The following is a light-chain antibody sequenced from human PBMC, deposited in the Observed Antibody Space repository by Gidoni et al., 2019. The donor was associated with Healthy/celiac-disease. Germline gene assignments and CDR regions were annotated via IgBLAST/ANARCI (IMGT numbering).Light chain of an antibody. CDR3: QQRNSCPGLT. V-gene: IGKV3-11*01. CDR1: QSISSY. Sequence: EIEMTQSPATLSASVGERVTLTCRASQSISSYLNWYQQKPGQAPRLLIYAASRWASGVPARFSGSGSGTDFTLTISSLEPEDFAVYYCQQRNSCPGLTFGGGTKVEIK. J-gene: IGKJ4*01. CDR2: AAS.